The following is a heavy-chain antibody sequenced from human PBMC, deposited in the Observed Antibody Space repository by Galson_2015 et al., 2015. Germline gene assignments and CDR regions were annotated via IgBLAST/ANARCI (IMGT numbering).Heavy chain of an antibody. D-gene: IGHD2/OR15-2a*01. J-gene: IGHJ4*02. CDR1: GDSVSSTSAA. CDR3: ARTGTTLVQADR. V-gene: IGHV6-1*01. CDR2: TYYRSKWYN. Sequence: CAISGDSVSSTSAAWNWIRQSPSRGLEWLGRTYYRSKWYNEYAVSVTSRTTINPDTSKNEFSLQLNSVTPEDTAVYYCARTGTTLVQADRWGQGTLVTVSS.